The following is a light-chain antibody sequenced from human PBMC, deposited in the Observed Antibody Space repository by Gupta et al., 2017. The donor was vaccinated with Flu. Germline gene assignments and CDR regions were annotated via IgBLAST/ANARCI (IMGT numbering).Light chain of an antibody. CDR3: QKDNSALGV. J-gene: IGKJ1*01. V-gene: IGKV1-27*01. CDR2: AAS. Sequence: INQSPSSLSASVGDRVTITCRASQGISNYLAWYQQKPGKGPKLLIYAASTLQSGVPSRFSGSGSGTDFTLTISSLQPEDVATYYCQKDNSALGVFGQGTKVEIK. CDR1: QGISNY.